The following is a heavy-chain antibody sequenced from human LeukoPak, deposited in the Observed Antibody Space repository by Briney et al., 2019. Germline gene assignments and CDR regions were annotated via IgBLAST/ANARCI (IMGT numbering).Heavy chain of an antibody. CDR1: GFTFSSYA. CDR3: AKAVLSTYYYDSSGYYLDY. D-gene: IGHD3-22*01. J-gene: IGHJ4*02. V-gene: IGHV3-23*01. Sequence: GGSLRLSCAASGFTFSSYAMSWVRQAPGKGLEWVSAISGSGDSTYYGDSVKGRFTISRDNSKNTLYLQMNSLRAEDTAVYYCAKAVLSTYYYDSSGYYLDYWGQGTLVTVSS. CDR2: ISGSGDST.